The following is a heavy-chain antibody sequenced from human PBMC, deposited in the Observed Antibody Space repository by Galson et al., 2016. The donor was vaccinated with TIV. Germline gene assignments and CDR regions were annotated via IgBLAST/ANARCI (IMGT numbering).Heavy chain of an antibody. CDR1: GGSISSGIYS. V-gene: IGHV4-30-2*06. J-gene: IGHJ4*02. CDR2: IFHSGNT. D-gene: IGHD2/OR15-2a*01. CDR3: ARDKYDSTTSHSCSGSDY. Sequence: LSLTCAVSGGSISSGIYSWSWIRQSPGKGLEWIGYIFHSGNTNYNPSLESRVTISIDTSTNQFSLKLGSVTAADTAVYYCARDKYDSTTSHSCSGSDYWGQGTLVSVSS.